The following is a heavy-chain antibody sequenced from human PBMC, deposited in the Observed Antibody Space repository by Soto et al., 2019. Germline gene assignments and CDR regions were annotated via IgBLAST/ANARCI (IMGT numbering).Heavy chain of an antibody. CDR1: GYIVTRSG. CDR3: ARGGGAYDV. CDR2: ISEYGDS. J-gene: IGHJ3*01. Sequence: QVQLVQSGAEVKRPGATVKVSCKASGYIVTRSGINWMRQAPGQGLEWMGCISEYGDSNYSEKLQVRVSLTTDTIRNTAYMELRSLGSDDTGVYYCARGGGAYDVWGQGTRITVSS. V-gene: IGHV1-18*01.